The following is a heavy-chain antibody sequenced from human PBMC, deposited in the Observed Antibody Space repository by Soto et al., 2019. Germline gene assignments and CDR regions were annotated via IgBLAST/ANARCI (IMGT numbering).Heavy chain of an antibody. CDR1: GGPISGDYY. D-gene: IGHD1-26*01. Sequence: SETLSLTCNVSGGPISGDYYWTWIRQPPGKGLEWIGYIFYSGSTYYNPSLKSRVTMSVDTSKNQFSLRLSSVTAADTAVYYCVRARVGFDS. V-gene: IGHV4-30-4*01. J-gene: IGHJ3*02. CDR3: VRARVGFDS. CDR2: IFYSGST.